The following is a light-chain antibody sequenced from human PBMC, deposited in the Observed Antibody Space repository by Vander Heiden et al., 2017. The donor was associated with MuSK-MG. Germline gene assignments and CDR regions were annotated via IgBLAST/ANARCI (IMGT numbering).Light chain of an antibody. CDR2: FAC. CDR3: QQRSTLPYT. V-gene: IGKV6-21*01. J-gene: IGKJ2*01. Sequence: PKLLITFACQSFSGVPSWFSGSGSGTDFTLTINSREAEDAATYYCQQRSTLPYTFGQGTKLQIK.